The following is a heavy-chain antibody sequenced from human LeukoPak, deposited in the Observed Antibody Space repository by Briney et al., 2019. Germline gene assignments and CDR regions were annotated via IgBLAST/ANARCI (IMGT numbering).Heavy chain of an antibody. J-gene: IGHJ4*02. CDR3: TRTSVSTAIDY. CDR2: IYYSGSP. V-gene: IGHV4-59*01. D-gene: IGHD4-17*01. CDR1: GGSISNYY. Sequence: SETLSLTCTVSGGSISNYYWSWIRQPPGKRLEWIGYIYYSGSPNYSPSLKSRVTMSLDTSRNQFSLKLSSVTAADTAVYYCTRTSVSTAIDYWGPGTLVTVSS.